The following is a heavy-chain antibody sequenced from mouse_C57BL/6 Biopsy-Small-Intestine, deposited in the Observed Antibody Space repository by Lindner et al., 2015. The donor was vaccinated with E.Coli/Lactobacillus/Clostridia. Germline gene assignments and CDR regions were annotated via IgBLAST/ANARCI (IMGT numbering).Heavy chain of an antibody. CDR1: GYTFSGYY. J-gene: IGHJ4*01. CDR2: INPNSGVT. V-gene: IGHV1-26*01. Sequence: SVKVSCKASGYTFSGYYMHWVRQAPGQGLEWMGRINPNSGVTSYAQKFQGRVTMTGDTSISTAYMELFSLRSDDTAVFYCARDGHRWDFDSWGRGTLVTVSS. CDR3: ARDGHRWDFDS. D-gene: IGHD4-1*01.